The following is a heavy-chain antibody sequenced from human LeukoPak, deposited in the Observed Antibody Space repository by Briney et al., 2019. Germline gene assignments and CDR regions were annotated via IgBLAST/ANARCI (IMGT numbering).Heavy chain of an antibody. CDR1: GYTFTNNF. D-gene: IGHD6-13*01. J-gene: IGHJ4*02. V-gene: IGHV1-46*01. CDR2: ISPTGSFT. Sequence: GASVKVSCKAFGYTFTNNFMHWVRQAPGQGPEWMGLISPTGSFTAYAQKFQGRVTLTRDLSTSTDYLELRSLRSEDTAVYYCAKGRIAAAGTFGYWGQGTLVTVSS. CDR3: AKGRIAAAGTFGY.